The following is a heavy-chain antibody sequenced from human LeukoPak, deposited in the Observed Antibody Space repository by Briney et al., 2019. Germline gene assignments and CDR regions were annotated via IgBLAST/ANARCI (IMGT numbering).Heavy chain of an antibody. CDR3: ARGSRYSGSYYIYDY. CDR1: GGSFSGYY. J-gene: IGHJ4*02. CDR2: INHSGST. V-gene: IGHV4-34*01. Sequence: SETLSLTCAVYGGSFSGYYWSWIRQPPGKGLEWIGEINHSGSTNYNPSLKSRVTISVDTSKNQFSPKLSSVTAADTAVYYCARGSRYSGSYYIYDYWGQGTLVTVSS. D-gene: IGHD1-26*01.